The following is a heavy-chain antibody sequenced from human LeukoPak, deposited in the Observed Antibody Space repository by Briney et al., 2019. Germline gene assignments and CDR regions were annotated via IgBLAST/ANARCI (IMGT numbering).Heavy chain of an antibody. D-gene: IGHD3-16*01. CDR2: MSPNSGNT. CDR3: ARVPFTSYYYYGMDV. J-gene: IGHJ6*02. CDR1: GYTFTSYD. V-gene: IGHV1-8*01. Sequence: ASVKVSCKASGYTFTSYDINWVRQATGQGLEWMGWMSPNSGNTGYAQKFQGRVTMTRNTSISTAYMELSSLRSEDTAVYYCARVPFTSYYYYGMDVWGQGTTVTVSS.